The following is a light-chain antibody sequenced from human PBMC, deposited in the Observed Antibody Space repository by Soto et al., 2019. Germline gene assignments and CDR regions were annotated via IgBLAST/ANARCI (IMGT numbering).Light chain of an antibody. J-gene: IGLJ1*01. CDR1: SSDVGGSNF. V-gene: IGLV2-14*03. CDR2: DVA. CDR3: VSYTSSTTYV. Sequence: AVLTQTSLVSDSLGQSITISYTGTSSDVGGSNFVSWYQQHPGKPPKLIIYDVANRPSGVSNRFSGSKSGSTASLIISRLQTEDEADYYCVSYTSSTTYVFGTGTKVTVL.